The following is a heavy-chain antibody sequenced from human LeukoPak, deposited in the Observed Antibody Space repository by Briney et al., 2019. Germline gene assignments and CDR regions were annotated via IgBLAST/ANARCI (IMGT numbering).Heavy chain of an antibody. CDR2: IYTSGST. Sequence: SETLSLTCTVSGGSISSYYWNWIRQPAGKGLEWIGRIYTSGSTNYNPSLKSRDTMSVDTSKNQFSLKLSSVTAADTAVYYCARGGYSYGTPYYFDYWGQGTLVTVSS. CDR3: ARGGYSYGTPYYFDY. CDR1: GGSISSYY. V-gene: IGHV4-4*07. D-gene: IGHD5-18*01. J-gene: IGHJ4*02.